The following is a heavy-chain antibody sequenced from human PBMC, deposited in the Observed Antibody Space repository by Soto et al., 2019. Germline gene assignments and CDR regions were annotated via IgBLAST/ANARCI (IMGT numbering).Heavy chain of an antibody. D-gene: IGHD3-16*01. CDR1: GFTFSNYW. V-gene: IGHV3-74*01. CDR3: ARGVGGLDT. Sequence: EVQLVQSGGGLVQPGGSLRLSCAASGFTFSNYWMHWVRQAPGKGLVWVSHIINDGSDTAYADSVKGRFSISRDNAKNTVFLKMNSLRPEDTAVYYCARGVGGLDTWGQGTLVTVSS. CDR2: IINDGSDT. J-gene: IGHJ5*02.